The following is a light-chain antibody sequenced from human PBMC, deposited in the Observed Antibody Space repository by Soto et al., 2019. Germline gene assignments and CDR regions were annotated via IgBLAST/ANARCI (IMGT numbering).Light chain of an antibody. CDR1: QSVSSH. J-gene: IGKJ4*01. CDR3: QQRTNWRLS. Sequence: IVLTQSPATLSLSPGERATLSCRASQSVSSHLTWYQQKPGQAPRLLIYDTSNRATGIPARFSGSGSGTDFTLTISSLEPEDVAVYYCQQRTNWRLSFGGGTKVEIK. CDR2: DTS. V-gene: IGKV3-11*01.